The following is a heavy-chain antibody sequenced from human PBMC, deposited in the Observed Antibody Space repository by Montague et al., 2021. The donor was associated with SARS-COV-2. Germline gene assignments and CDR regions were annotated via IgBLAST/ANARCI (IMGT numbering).Heavy chain of an antibody. V-gene: IGHV4-39*01. Sequence: SETLSLTCTVSGGSISSSSYYWGWIRQPPGKGLEWIGSIYYSGSTYYNPSLQSRVSISVDTSKNQFSLKLSSATAADTAVYYCARHQHVWFGELLDWFDPWGQGNLVTVSS. CDR2: IYYSGST. J-gene: IGHJ5*02. CDR3: ARHQHVWFGELLDWFDP. CDR1: GGSISSSSYY. D-gene: IGHD3-10*01.